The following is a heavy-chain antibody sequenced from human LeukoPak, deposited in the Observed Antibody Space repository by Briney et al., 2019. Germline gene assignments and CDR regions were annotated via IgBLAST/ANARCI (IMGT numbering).Heavy chain of an antibody. V-gene: IGHV3-30*03. Sequence: PGGSLRLSCAASGFTFNRYGMHWVRQAPGKGLECVALISDDGRKKFYADSVKDRFTISRDDSKNTLYLQMSSLRAEDTAMYYCARWNGDFLTGYYLDDWGQGTLVTVSS. CDR2: ISDDGRKK. J-gene: IGHJ4*02. CDR3: ARWNGDFLTGYYLDD. CDR1: GFTFNRYG. D-gene: IGHD3-9*01.